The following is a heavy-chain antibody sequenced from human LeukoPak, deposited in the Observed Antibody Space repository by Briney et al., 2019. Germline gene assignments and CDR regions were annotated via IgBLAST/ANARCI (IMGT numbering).Heavy chain of an antibody. J-gene: IGHJ6*02. CDR2: IHYSGGT. Sequence: KSSETLSLTCTVSGGSISSSSYYWGWIRQPPGKGLEWIGRIHYSGGTYYDPSLKSRVTISVDRSKNQFSLKLSSVTAADTAVYYCARAGVVITPIYYYYGMDVWGQGTTVTVSS. CDR3: ARAGVVITPIYYYYGMDV. CDR1: GGSISSSSYY. V-gene: IGHV4-39*07. D-gene: IGHD3-22*01.